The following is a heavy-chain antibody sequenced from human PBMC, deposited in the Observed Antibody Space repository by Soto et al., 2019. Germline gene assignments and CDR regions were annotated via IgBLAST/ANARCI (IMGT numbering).Heavy chain of an antibody. CDR2: ISSNGGST. CDR3: ASSGSQFDY. D-gene: IGHD1-26*01. Sequence: EVQLVESGGGLVQPGGSLRLSCAASGFTFSSYAMHWVRQAPGKGLEYVSAISSNGGSTYYANSVKGRFTISRDNSKNTLYLQMGGLRAEDMAVYYSASSGSQFDYWGQGTLVTVSS. CDR1: GFTFSSYA. J-gene: IGHJ4*02. V-gene: IGHV3-64*01.